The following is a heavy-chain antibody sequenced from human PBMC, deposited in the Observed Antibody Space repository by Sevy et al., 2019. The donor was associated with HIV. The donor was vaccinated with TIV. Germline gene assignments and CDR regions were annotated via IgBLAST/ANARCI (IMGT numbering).Heavy chain of an antibody. Sequence: ASVKVSCKASGYTFNSFYIHWVRQAPGQGLEWMGWINPYSGGTHHAQKFQGRVTLTRDTSISVAYMDLTSLRSNDTDVYYCVRDRFYGGDSVTFAGDFWGQGTLVTVSS. J-gene: IGHJ4*02. CDR2: INPYSGGT. CDR1: GYTFNSFY. D-gene: IGHD2-21*02. V-gene: IGHV1-2*02. CDR3: VRDRFYGGDSVTFAGDF.